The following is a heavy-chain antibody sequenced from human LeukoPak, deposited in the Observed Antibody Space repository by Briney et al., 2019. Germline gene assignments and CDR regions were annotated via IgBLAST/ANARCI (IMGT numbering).Heavy chain of an antibody. V-gene: IGHV3-23*01. J-gene: IGHJ5*02. CDR1: GFTFSSDA. Sequence: GGSLRLSCAASGFTFSSDAMSWVRQAPGKGLEWVSAMSVIGGSTYYADSVKGRVTISTDNSKNPLYLQMNSLRAEDTAVYYCAKASGSSSWYAWFDPWGQGTLVTVSS. CDR3: AKASGSSSWYAWFDP. CDR2: MSVIGGST. D-gene: IGHD6-13*01.